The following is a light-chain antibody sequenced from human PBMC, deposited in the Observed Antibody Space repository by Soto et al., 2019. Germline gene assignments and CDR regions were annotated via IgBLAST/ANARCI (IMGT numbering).Light chain of an antibody. V-gene: IGLV2-14*01. CDR1: SSNVGGYNS. CDR2: EVS. J-gene: IGLJ1*01. CDR3: AAWDDSLNGYV. Sequence: QSVLTQPASVSGSPGQSITISCTGTSSNVGGYNSVSWYQHHPGKAPQLMIYEVSNRPSGVSNRFSGSKSGNTASLTISGLQAEDEADYYCAAWDDSLNGYVFGTGTKLTVL.